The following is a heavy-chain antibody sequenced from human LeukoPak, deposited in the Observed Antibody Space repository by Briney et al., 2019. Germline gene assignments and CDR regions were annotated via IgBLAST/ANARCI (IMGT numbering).Heavy chain of an antibody. J-gene: IGHJ1*01. Sequence: PGGSLRLSCTASGFTFSTYCMSWVRQAPGKGLEWVANINQDGGKKYYADSVKGRFTISSDNAKNSLFLQMNSLRAEDTAVYYGARPFGPTHDSSGYCSDGGQGTLVTVHS. CDR3: ARPFGPTHDSSGYCSD. CDR2: INQDGGKK. CDR1: GFTFSTYC. D-gene: IGHD3-22*01. V-gene: IGHV3-7*01.